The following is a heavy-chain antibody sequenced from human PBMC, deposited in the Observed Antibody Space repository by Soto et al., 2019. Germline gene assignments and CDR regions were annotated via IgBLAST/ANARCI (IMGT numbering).Heavy chain of an antibody. CDR3: AREYSNSPEAFDS. CDR1: GGSVNSDIYY. V-gene: IGHV4-61*01. J-gene: IGHJ4*02. CDR2: IYYTGRT. Sequence: SETLSLTCTVSGGSVNSDIYYWSWIRQPPGQGLEWIGYIYYTGRTNYNPSLMSRVTISLDASRNQFSLKLSSVTAADTAVFYCAREYSNSPEAFDSWGQGTLVTVSS. D-gene: IGHD1-26*01.